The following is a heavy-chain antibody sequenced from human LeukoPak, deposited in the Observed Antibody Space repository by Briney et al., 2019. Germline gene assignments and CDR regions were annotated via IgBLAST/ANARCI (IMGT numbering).Heavy chain of an antibody. D-gene: IGHD2-2*01. CDR1: VGTFSSYA. J-gene: IGHJ5*02. CDR3: ARVIVVVPAAIGGWFDP. CDR2: LIPIFGTA. V-gene: IGHV1-69*05. Sequence: SVKVSCKASVGTFSSYALSWVRQAPGQGLEWMGGLIPIFGTANYAQKFQGRGTITTDEYTSTGYMELSSLRSEDTAMYYCARVIVVVPAAIGGWFDPWGQGTLVTVSS.